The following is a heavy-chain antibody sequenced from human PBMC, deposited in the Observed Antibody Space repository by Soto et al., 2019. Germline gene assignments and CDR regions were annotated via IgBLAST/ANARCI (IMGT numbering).Heavy chain of an antibody. V-gene: IGHV1-2*04. J-gene: IGHJ6*02. D-gene: IGHD3-10*01. CDR3: AREGSGSGSYLHYSCGMDV. CDR2: INPNSGGT. Sequence: ASVKVSCKASGYTFTGYYMHWVRQAPGQGLEWMGWINPNSGGTNYAQKFQGWVTMTRDTSISTAYMELSRLRSDDTAVYYCAREGSGSGSYLHYSCGMDVWGQGTTVTVSS. CDR1: GYTFTGYY.